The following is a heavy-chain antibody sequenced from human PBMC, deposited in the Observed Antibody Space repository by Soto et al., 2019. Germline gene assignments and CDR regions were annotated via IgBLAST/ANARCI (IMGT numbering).Heavy chain of an antibody. J-gene: IGHJ4*02. D-gene: IGHD3-10*01. V-gene: IGHV3-74*01. Sequence: EVQLVESGGGLVQPGGSLRLSCSASGFTFSTYWMHWVRQAPGKGLVWVSRINPDGTTTNYADSVKGRFTISRDNAKSTLWLQMNSLRAEDTAVHYCVRAHEGVNDFWGQGALVTVSS. CDR2: INPDGTTT. CDR1: GFTFSTYW. CDR3: VRAHEGVNDF.